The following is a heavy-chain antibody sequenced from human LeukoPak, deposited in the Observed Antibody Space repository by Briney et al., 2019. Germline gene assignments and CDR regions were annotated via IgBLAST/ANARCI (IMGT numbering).Heavy chain of an antibody. CDR3: ASIREYGSGFYMTYALDV. CDR1: GFIFSNYW. J-gene: IGHJ6*04. V-gene: IGHV3-7*03. D-gene: IGHD6-25*01. Sequence: PGGSLRLSCAASGFIFSNYWMSWVRQAPGKGLEWVANIKQDGSEKFYVDSVKGRFTISRDNAKNSLYLQMNSLRAEDTPLYYCASIREYGSGFYMTYALDVWGKGTTVTVSS. CDR2: IKQDGSEK.